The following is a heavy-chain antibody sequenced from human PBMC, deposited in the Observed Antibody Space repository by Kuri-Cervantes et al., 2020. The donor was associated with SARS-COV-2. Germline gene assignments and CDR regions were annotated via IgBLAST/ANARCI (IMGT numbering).Heavy chain of an antibody. J-gene: IGHJ4*02. CDR3: AREMGARDIVVVPAAILVY. CDR2: INAGNGNT. D-gene: IGHD2-2*01. CDR1: GYTFTSYA. Sequence: ASVKVSCKASGYTFTSYAMHWVRQAPGQRLEWMGWINAGNGNTKYSQKFQGRVTITRDTSASTAYMELSSLRSEDTAVYYCAREMGARDIVVVPAAILVYWGQGTLVTVYS. V-gene: IGHV1-3*01.